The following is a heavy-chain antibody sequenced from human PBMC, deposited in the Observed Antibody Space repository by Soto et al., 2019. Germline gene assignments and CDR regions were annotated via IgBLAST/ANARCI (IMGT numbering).Heavy chain of an antibody. CDR1: GFSFSNYA. V-gene: IGHV3-23*01. CDR3: TNGPLITGDS. J-gene: IGHJ5*01. CDR2: ITSSGGST. Sequence: PXGSLRLSCAASGFSFSNYAMSWVRQAPGKGLEWVSSITSSGGSTYFADSVKGRFTISRDNSKNTLYLQLNSLRAEDTAVYYCTNGPLITGDSWGQGTLVTVSS. D-gene: IGHD3-22*01.